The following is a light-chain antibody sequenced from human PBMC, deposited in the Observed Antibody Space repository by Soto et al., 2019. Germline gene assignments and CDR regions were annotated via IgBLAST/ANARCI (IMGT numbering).Light chain of an antibody. CDR3: QQYGDCPPNT. CDR1: QSVNSRF. Sequence: EIVLTQSPGTLSLSPGESATLSCRASQSVNSRFLAWYQHKPRQAPRILIYAASTSATGIPHRFSGSASGTAFTLTISRLEPQDFVVFYCQQYGDCPPNTFGPGTKLEIK. CDR2: AAS. J-gene: IGKJ2*01. V-gene: IGKV3-20*01.